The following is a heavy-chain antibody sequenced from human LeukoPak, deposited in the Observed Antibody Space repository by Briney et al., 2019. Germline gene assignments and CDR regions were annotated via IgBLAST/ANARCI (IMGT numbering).Heavy chain of an antibody. CDR2: ISSSSSTM. D-gene: IGHD3-22*01. J-gene: IGHJ3*02. CDR3: ARDHHRRLYDSQARDTFDI. CDR1: GFTFSSYS. Sequence: PGGSLRLSCAASGFTFSSYSMNWVRQAPGKGLEWVSYISSSSSTMYYADSVKARFSISRDNAKNSLYLQMNSLRAEDTAVYYCARDHHRRLYDSQARDTFDIWGQGTMVTVSS. V-gene: IGHV3-48*01.